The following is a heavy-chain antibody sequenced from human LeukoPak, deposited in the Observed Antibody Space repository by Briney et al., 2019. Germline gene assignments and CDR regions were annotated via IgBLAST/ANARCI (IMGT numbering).Heavy chain of an antibody. Sequence: GASVKVSCKASGYTFTSYGISWVRQAPGQGLEWMGWISAYNGNTNYAQKLQGRVTMTTDTSTSTAYMELSSLRSEDTAVYYCARGPRATRITMVRGARSAFDIWGQGTMVTVSS. CDR2: ISAYNGNT. CDR3: ARGPRATRITMVRGARSAFDI. J-gene: IGHJ3*02. CDR1: GYTFTSYG. D-gene: IGHD3-10*01. V-gene: IGHV1-18*01.